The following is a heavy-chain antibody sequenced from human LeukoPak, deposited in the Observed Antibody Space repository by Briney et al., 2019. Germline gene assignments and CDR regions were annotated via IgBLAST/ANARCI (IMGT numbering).Heavy chain of an antibody. D-gene: IGHD6-19*01. Sequence: PGGPLRLSCAASGFTFSSYGMSWVRQAPGKGLEWVSAISGSGGSKYYADSVKDRFTISRDNSKNTLYLQMNSLRAEDTAVYYCAKTPTSGWYSGDAFDIWGQGTMVAVSS. J-gene: IGHJ3*02. CDR1: GFTFSSYG. V-gene: IGHV3-23*01. CDR2: ISGSGGSK. CDR3: AKTPTSGWYSGDAFDI.